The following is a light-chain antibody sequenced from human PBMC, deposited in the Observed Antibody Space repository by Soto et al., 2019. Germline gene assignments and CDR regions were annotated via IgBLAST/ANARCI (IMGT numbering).Light chain of an antibody. J-gene: IGLJ1*01. Sequence: QSALTQPPSVSGSPGQSITISCTGTSTDVGRYNYVSWYQQHPAKAHKLLIFDVDNRPAGVSYRFSGSKSGNTASVTSSGLQTEDEADYYCDSYTTINNYVFGGGTKVTVL. CDR1: STDVGRYNY. CDR3: DSYTTINNYV. CDR2: DVD. V-gene: IGLV2-14*03.